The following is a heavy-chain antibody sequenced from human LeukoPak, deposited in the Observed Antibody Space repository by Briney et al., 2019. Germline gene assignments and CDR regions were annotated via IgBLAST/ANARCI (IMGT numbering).Heavy chain of an antibody. CDR3: ASRSPDIWSGKAHGFDP. CDR2: INPNSGGT. D-gene: IGHD3-3*01. Sequence: ASVKVSCKASGYTFTAYYIHWVRHAPGQGLECMGWINPNSGGTNYAQKFQGRVTMTRDTSISTVYMELISLTSDDTAVYYCASRSPDIWSGKAHGFDPWGQGTLVSVSS. CDR1: GYTFTAYY. V-gene: IGHV1-2*02. J-gene: IGHJ5*02.